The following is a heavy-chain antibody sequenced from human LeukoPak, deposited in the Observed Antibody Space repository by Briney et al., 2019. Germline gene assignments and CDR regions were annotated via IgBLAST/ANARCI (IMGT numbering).Heavy chain of an antibody. CDR1: GGSISSYF. CDR2: IYNSGST. Sequence: KPSETLSLTCSVSGGSISSYFWSWIRQPAGKGLEWIGRIYNSGSTNYNPSLKSRVTMSVDTSKNQFSLNLTSVTAADTAVYYCAREAVAVSGRALDYWGQGNLVTVSS. CDR3: AREAVAVSGRALDY. D-gene: IGHD6-19*01. V-gene: IGHV4-4*07. J-gene: IGHJ4*02.